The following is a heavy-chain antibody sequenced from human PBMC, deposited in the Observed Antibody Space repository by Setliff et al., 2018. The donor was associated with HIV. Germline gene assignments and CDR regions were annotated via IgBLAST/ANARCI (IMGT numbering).Heavy chain of an antibody. CDR2: ISYDGSYK. V-gene: IGHV3-30*04. CDR1: GFTFNNYA. J-gene: IGHJ6*02. CDR3: ARGRNRNYVVYGMDV. Sequence: PGGSLRLSCAASGFTFNNYAIHWVRQAPGKGLEWVALISYDGSYKYYADSVKGRFTISRDNSKNTLYVQMDSLRAEDTAVYYCARGRNRNYVVYGMDVWGQGATVTVSS. D-gene: IGHD1-7*01.